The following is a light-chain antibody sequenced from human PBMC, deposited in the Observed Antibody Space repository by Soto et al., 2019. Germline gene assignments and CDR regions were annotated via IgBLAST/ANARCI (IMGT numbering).Light chain of an antibody. V-gene: IGLV4-60*02. CDR1: SGHSSYI. CDR3: ETWDSNTYV. CDR2: LEGSGSY. J-gene: IGLJ1*01. Sequence: QSVLTQSSSASASLGSSVSLTCTLSSGHSSYIIAWHQQQPGKAPRYLMKLEGSGSYNKGSGVPDRFSGSSSGADRYLTISNLQVDDEADYYCETWDSNTYVFGTGTKLTVL.